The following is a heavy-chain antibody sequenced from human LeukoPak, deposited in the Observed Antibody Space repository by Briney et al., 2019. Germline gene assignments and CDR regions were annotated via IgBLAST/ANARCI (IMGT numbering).Heavy chain of an antibody. J-gene: IGHJ4*02. CDR2: INPSGGST. CDR1: GYSVSELS. D-gene: IGHD2-2*01. Sequence: ASVKVSCKVSGYSVSELSMNWVRQAPGKGLEWMGIINPSGGSTSYAQKFQGRVTMTRDMSTSTVYMELSSLRSEDTAVYYCAREDIVVVPAAKFDYWGQGTLVTVSS. V-gene: IGHV1-46*01. CDR3: AREDIVVVPAAKFDY.